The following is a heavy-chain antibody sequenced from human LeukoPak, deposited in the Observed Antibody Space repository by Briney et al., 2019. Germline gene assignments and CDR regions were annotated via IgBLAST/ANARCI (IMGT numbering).Heavy chain of an antibody. CDR3: ASLVPGYH. V-gene: IGHV4-39*01. CDR2: IYYSGST. Sequence: KPSETLSLTCTVSGGSISSSSYYWGWIRQPPGKGLEWIGSIYYSGSTYYNPSLKSRVTISVDTSKNQFSLKLSSVTAADTAVYYCASLVPGYHWGQGTLVTVSS. J-gene: IGHJ4*02. CDR1: GGSISSSSYY. D-gene: IGHD6-13*01.